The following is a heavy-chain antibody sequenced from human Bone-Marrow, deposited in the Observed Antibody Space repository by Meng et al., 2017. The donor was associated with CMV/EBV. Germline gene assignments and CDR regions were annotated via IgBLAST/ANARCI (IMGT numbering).Heavy chain of an antibody. CDR2: SIPILGIA. V-gene: IGHV1-69*04. J-gene: IGHJ5*02. CDR3: ARDSSIGEQQLVQPPWDGYNWLDP. D-gene: IGHD6-13*01. CDR1: GGTFSSYT. Sequence: SVKVSCKASGGTFSSYTISWVRQAPGQGLEWMGRSIPILGIANYAQKFQGRVTITADKSTSTAYMELSSLRSEDTAVYYCARDSSIGEQQLVQPPWDGYNWLDPWGQGTLVTVSS.